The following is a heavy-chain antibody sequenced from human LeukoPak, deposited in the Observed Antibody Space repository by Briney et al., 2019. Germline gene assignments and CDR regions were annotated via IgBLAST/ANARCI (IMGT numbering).Heavy chain of an antibody. J-gene: IGHJ4*02. D-gene: IGHD3-10*01. CDR2: IYNSGST. CDR3: ARTRYYYGSRSYGAPYYFDY. V-gene: IGHV4-39*01. Sequence: PSETLSLTCTVSGGSISSSIYYWGWIRQPPGKGLEWIGSIYNSGSTYYHPPLKNRLTISVDTSKNQFSLKLSSVTAADTAVYYCARTRYYYGSRSYGAPYYFDYWGQGTLVTVSS. CDR1: GGSISSSIYY.